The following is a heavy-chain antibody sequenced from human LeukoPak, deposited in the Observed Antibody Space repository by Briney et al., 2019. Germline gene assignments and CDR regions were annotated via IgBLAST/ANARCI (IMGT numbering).Heavy chain of an antibody. J-gene: IGHJ6*03. CDR3: ARVLRYCSGGNCYSGGLGYMDV. V-gene: IGHV3-53*01. Sequence: PGGSLRLSCAASGLTVSSSYITWVRQAPGKGLEWVSGIYSGGSTYYADSVRGRFTISRDNSKNTVFLQMNSLRAEDTAVYYCARVLRYCSGGNCYSGGLGYMDVWGKGTTVTISS. CDR1: GLTVSSSY. CDR2: IYSGGST. D-gene: IGHD2-15*01.